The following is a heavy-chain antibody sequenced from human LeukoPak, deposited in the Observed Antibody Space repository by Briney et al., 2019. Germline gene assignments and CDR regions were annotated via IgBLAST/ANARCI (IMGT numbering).Heavy chain of an antibody. Sequence: SETLSLTCGVYGGSFSNYYWNWIRQPPGKGLEWIGEINHSVGTKYNPSLKSRVTISVDTSKNQFSLRLSSVTAADTAVYYCARNRGGSYQGDAFDIWGQGTMVTVSS. CDR2: INHSVGT. CDR3: ARNRGGSYQGDAFDI. D-gene: IGHD1-26*01. V-gene: IGHV4-34*01. J-gene: IGHJ3*02. CDR1: GGSFSNYY.